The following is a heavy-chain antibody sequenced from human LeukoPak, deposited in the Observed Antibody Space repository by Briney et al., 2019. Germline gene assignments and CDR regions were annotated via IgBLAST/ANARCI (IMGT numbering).Heavy chain of an antibody. V-gene: IGHV4-59*01. Sequence: PSETLSLTCTVSGGSIRSYYWSWIRQPPGKGLEWIGYIYYSGSTNYNPSLKSRVTISVDTSKNQFSLKLSSVTAADTAVYYCAREFYDISTGYYYGMDVWGKGTTVTVSS. CDR3: AREFYDISTGYYYGMDV. J-gene: IGHJ6*04. CDR2: IYYSGST. D-gene: IGHD3-9*01. CDR1: GGSIRSYY.